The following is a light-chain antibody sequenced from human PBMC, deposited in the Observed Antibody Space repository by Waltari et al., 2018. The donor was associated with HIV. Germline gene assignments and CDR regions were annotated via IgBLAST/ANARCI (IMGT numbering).Light chain of an antibody. Sequence: QSLPTPPPSMAGGPGQRVTIPCTRSSPNLGAGYDVHWYQQPPGTAPQLLIYGNIHRPPGVPARSSGSKSGASASLPITGLQDADDADYYCQSYDSSLSSVVFGGGTKLTVL. V-gene: IGLV1-40*01. CDR2: GNI. J-gene: IGLJ2*01. CDR1: SPNLGAGYD. CDR3: QSYDSSLSSVV.